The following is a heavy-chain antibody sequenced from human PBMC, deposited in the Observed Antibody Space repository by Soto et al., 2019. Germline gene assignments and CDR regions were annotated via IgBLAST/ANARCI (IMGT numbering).Heavy chain of an antibody. D-gene: IGHD6-6*01. CDR2: IIPIFGTA. J-gene: IGHJ4*02. V-gene: IGHV1-69*13. Sequence: SVKVSCKASGGTFSSYAISWLRQAPGQGLEWMGGIIPIFGTANYAQKFQGRVTITADESTSTAYMELSSLRSEDTAVYYCARVGARGRSYVDYWGQGTLVTVSS. CDR1: GGTFSSYA. CDR3: ARVGARGRSYVDY.